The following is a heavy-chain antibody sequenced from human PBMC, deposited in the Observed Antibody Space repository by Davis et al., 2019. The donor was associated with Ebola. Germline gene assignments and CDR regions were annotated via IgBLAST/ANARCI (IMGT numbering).Heavy chain of an antibody. J-gene: IGHJ3*02. CDR2: ISYDGSNK. V-gene: IGHV3-30*18. Sequence: GESLKISCAASGFTFSSYGMHWVRQAPGKGLEWVAVISYDGSNKYYADSVKGRFTIPSDNSKNTLYLQMNSLRAEDTAVYYCAKEKGAYYYDSSGYPDAFDIWGQGTMVTVSS. CDR1: GFTFSSYG. CDR3: AKEKGAYYYDSSGYPDAFDI. D-gene: IGHD3-22*01.